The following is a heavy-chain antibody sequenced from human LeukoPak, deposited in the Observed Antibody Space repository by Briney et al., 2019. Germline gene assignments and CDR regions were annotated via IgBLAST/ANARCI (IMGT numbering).Heavy chain of an antibody. Sequence: GGSLRLSCAASGFTFSTSWMTWVRQAPGKGLEWVANIKQDGSEEYYVDSVKGRFTISRDNAKNSLYLQMNSLRAEDTALYYCANCVPYSSYFWVFWGRGTLVTVSS. J-gene: IGHJ4*02. CDR2: IKQDGSEE. CDR3: ANCVPYSSYFWVF. D-gene: IGHD3-16*01. CDR1: GFTFSTSW. V-gene: IGHV3-7*01.